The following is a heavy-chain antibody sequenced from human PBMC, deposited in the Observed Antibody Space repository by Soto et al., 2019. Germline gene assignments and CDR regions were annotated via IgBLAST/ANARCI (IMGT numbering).Heavy chain of an antibody. CDR3: AAPPPYCSSTSCPVDY. D-gene: IGHD2-2*01. V-gene: IGHV5-51*01. J-gene: IGHJ4*02. CDR2: IYPGDSDT. Sequence: PGESLKISCKGSGYSFTSYWIGWVRQMPGKGLELMGIIYPGDSDTRYSPSFQGQVTISADKSISTAYLQWSSLKASDTAMYYCAAPPPYCSSTSCPVDYWGQGTLVTVSS. CDR1: GYSFTSYW.